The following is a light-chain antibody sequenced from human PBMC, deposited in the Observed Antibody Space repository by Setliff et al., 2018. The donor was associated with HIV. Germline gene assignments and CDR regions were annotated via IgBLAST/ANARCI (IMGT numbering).Light chain of an antibody. CDR2: GNN. CDR3: QSYDSSLSGYV. Sequence: QSALTQPPSVSGAPGQRVTISCTGSRSNIGAGYDVHWYQQFPGTAPKLLIYGNNNRPSGVPDRFSGSKSGTSASLAITGLQAEDEADYYCQSYDSSLSGYVFGTGTKVTVL. J-gene: IGLJ1*01. V-gene: IGLV1-40*01. CDR1: RSNIGAGYD.